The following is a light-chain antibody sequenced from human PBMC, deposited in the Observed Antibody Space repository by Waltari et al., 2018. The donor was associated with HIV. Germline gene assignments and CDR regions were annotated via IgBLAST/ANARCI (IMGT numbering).Light chain of an antibody. V-gene: IGLV1-51*01. CDR2: DNN. J-gene: IGLJ3*02. Sequence: QSVLTQPPSVSAAPGQKVTISCSGSSSNIGLDYVSWYQHVPGAAPRLLIYDNNKRPSGIPDRFSGSKSGTSATLGITGLQTGDEADYYCGTWDHRLSAGVFGGGTKLTVL. CDR3: GTWDHRLSAGV. CDR1: SSNIGLDY.